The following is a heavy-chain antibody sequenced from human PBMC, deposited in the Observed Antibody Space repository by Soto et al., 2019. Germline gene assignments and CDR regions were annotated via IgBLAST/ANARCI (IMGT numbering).Heavy chain of an antibody. V-gene: IGHV4-31*03. CDR1: GGSISSGGYY. CDR3: ARIGTYGDSSFFDY. D-gene: IGHD4-17*01. Sequence: SETLSLTCTVSGGSISSGGYYWSWIRQHPGKGLEWIGYIYYSGSTYYNPSLKSRVTISVGTSKKQFSLTLSSVTAADTAVYYCARIGTYGDSSFFDYWGQGTLVTVSS. CDR2: IYYSGST. J-gene: IGHJ4*02.